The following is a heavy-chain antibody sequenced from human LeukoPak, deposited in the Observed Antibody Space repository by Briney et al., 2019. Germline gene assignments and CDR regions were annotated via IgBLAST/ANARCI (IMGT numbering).Heavy chain of an antibody. D-gene: IGHD4-17*01. J-gene: IGHJ4*02. CDR1: GISLSNYA. V-gene: IGHV3-66*01. Sequence: GGSLRLSCVVSGISLSNYAMTWVRQAPGKGLEWVSVIYSGGTTNYADSVKGRFLVYRDNSKNTLYLQMNSLRAEDTAVYYCASKLTTGYWGQGTLVTVSS. CDR2: IYSGGTT. CDR3: ASKLTTGY.